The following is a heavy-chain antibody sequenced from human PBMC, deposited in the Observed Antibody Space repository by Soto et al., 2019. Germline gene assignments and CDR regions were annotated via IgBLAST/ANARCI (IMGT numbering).Heavy chain of an antibody. V-gene: IGHV4-30-4*01. CDR1: GDSISSANNY. Sequence: QVQLQESGPGLVKPSQTLSLTCTVSGDSISSANNYWSWIRQPPGEGLEWIGFISYSGTTSYSPSLKSRLAISLDTSKNQFSLSPTSVTAADTAVYYCARGRGYSYGLDPWGQGTLVTVSS. CDR3: ARGRGYSYGLDP. D-gene: IGHD5-12*01. J-gene: IGHJ5*02. CDR2: ISYSGTT.